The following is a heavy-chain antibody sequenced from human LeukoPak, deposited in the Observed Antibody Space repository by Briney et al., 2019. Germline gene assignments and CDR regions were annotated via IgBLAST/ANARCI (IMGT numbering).Heavy chain of an antibody. V-gene: IGHV4-34*01. D-gene: IGHD3-10*01. CDR2: INHSGST. CDR1: GGSFSISTYY. J-gene: IGHJ5*02. Sequence: SETLSLTCAVYGGSFSISTYYWSWIRQPPGKGLEWIGEINHSGSTNYNPSLKSRVTISVDTSKNQFSLKLISVTAADTAVYYCAKDVRVRELLKYNWFDPWGQGTLVTVSS. CDR3: AKDVRVRELLKYNWFDP.